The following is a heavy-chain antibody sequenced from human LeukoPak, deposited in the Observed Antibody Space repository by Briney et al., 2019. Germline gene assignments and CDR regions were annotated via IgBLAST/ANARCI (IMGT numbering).Heavy chain of an antibody. Sequence: PSETLSLTCTVSGGSISTYYWSWIRQPPGKGLEWIGYISYSGSTNYNPSLKSRVTISVDTSKNQFSLKLSSVTAADTAVYYCARDRIAARSGFDYWGQGTLVTVSS. CDR3: ARDRIAARSGFDY. J-gene: IGHJ4*02. CDR1: GGSISTYY. D-gene: IGHD6-6*01. V-gene: IGHV4-59*01. CDR2: ISYSGST.